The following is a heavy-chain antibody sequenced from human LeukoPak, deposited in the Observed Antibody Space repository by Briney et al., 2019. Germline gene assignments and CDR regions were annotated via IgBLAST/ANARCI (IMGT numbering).Heavy chain of an antibody. V-gene: IGHV3-23*01. J-gene: IGHJ5*02. CDR1: GFTFSSYG. D-gene: IGHD3-10*01. CDR2: ISGSGGTT. CDR3: AKSPYYGARNYFDP. Sequence: GGSLRLSCAASGFTFSSYGMHWVRQAPGKGLEWVSAISGSGGTTYYADSVKGRFTISRDNSKNILYLQMNSLRAGDTAVYYCAKSPYYGARNYFDPWGQGTLVTVSS.